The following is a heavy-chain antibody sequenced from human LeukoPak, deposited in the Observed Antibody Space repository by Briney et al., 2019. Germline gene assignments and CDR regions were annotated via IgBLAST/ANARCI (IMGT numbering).Heavy chain of an antibody. Sequence: SETLSLTCAVSGYSISGGYYWGWIRQPPGKGLEWIGSIYHSGSTYYNPSLKSRVTISVDTSKNQFSLKLSSVTAADTAVYYCARALEQWLEYYFDYWGQGTLVTVSS. CDR2: IYHSGST. CDR1: GYSISGGYY. CDR3: ARALEQWLEYYFDY. V-gene: IGHV4-38-2*01. J-gene: IGHJ4*02. D-gene: IGHD6-19*01.